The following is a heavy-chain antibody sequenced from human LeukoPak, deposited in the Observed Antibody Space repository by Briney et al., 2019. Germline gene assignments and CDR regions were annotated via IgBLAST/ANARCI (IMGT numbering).Heavy chain of an antibody. CDR3: ARGPDGRVAFDI. CDR1: GFTFSSYS. CDR2: ISSSSTI. V-gene: IGHV3-48*04. D-gene: IGHD5-24*01. J-gene: IGHJ3*02. Sequence: PGGSLRLSCAASGFTFSSYSMNWVRQAPGKGLEWVSYISSSSTIYYADSVKGRFTISRDNAKNSLYLQMNSLRAEDTAVYYCARGPDGRVAFDIWGQGTMVTVSS.